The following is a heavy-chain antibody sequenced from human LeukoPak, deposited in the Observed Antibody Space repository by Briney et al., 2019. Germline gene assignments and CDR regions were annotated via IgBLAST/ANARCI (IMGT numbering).Heavy chain of an antibody. Sequence: LETLSLTCTVSGGSLSGHYWSWIRQPPGKGPEWIGFVYYTGRTRYNPPLQSRVTISRDTSKSQFSLKVTSVTAADTAVYSCARLLDNDSSGDPDTFDMWGQGTMVTVSS. D-gene: IGHD3-22*01. CDR1: GGSLSGHY. V-gene: IGHV4-59*11. J-gene: IGHJ3*02. CDR3: ARLLDNDSSGDPDTFDM. CDR2: VYYTGRT.